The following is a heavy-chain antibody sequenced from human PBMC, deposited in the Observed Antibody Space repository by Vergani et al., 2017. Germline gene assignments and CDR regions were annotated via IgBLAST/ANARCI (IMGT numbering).Heavy chain of an antibody. D-gene: IGHD2-2*01. CDR3: VIGPLPAIPAMFDS. Sequence: EVLLAESGGRMVRPGGSLRLSCAASGFSFDDHGMGWVRQVPGKGLEWVSEISWNGETKNYADSVQGRFIISRDNAKNSLYLQMRTLRPEDTALYYCVIGPLPAIPAMFDSWRQGTLVTVSS. V-gene: IGHV3-20*04. J-gene: IGHJ4*02. CDR1: GFSFDDHG. CDR2: ISWNGETK.